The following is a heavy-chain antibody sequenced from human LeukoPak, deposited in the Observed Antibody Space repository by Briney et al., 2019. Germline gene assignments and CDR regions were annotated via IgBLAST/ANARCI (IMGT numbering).Heavy chain of an antibody. V-gene: IGHV3-7*01. CDR3: ARGFASGDYGAD. CDR2: IKQDGSEK. J-gene: IGHJ4*02. CDR1: GLTYSLFW. Sequence: GGSLRLSCAASGLTYSLFWMSWVRQAPGKGLEWVAKIKQDGSEKYYVDSVKGRFTISRDNAERSLYLQMNSLRAEDTAVYYCARGFASGDYGADWGQGTLVTVSS. D-gene: IGHD4-17*01.